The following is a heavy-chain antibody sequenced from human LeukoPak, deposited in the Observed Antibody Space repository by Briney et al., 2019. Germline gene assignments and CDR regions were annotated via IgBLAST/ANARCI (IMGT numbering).Heavy chain of an antibody. D-gene: IGHD4-17*01. J-gene: IGHJ3*02. CDR2: IYYSGST. Sequence: SETLSLTCTVSGGSISSYYWSWIRQPPGKGLEWIGYIYYSGSTNYNPSLKSRVTISVDTSKNQFSLKLSSVTAADTAVYYCARDDGDYGTAAFDIWGQGTMVTASS. V-gene: IGHV4-59*01. CDR1: GGSISSYY. CDR3: ARDDGDYGTAAFDI.